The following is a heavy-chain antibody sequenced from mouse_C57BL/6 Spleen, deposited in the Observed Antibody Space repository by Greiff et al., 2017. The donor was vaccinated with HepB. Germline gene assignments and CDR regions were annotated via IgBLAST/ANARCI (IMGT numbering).Heavy chain of an antibody. D-gene: IGHD2-4*01. V-gene: IGHV5-9-1*02. CDR2: ISSGGDYI. Sequence: EVKLVESGEGLVKPGGSLKLSCAASGFTFSSYAMSWVRQTPEKRLEWVAYISSGGDYIYYADTVKGRFTISRDNARNTLYLQMSSLKSEDTAMYYCTRDRGGLGFDYWGQGTTLTVSS. J-gene: IGHJ2*01. CDR1: GFTFSSYA. CDR3: TRDRGGLGFDY.